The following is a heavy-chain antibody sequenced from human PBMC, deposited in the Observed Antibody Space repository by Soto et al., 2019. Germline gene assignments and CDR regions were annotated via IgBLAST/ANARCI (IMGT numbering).Heavy chain of an antibody. D-gene: IGHD3-10*02. Sequence: EVPLLESGGGLVHPGGSLRLSCAASGFTFSNYAMSWVRQAPGKGLEWVSAISGSGGSTFYADSVKGRFTISRDNCRNMMYLRMNSLIAEDTAVYYCANVRLSAYYYSYGMDVWGQGTTVTVS. V-gene: IGHV3-23*01. CDR3: ANVRLSAYYYSYGMDV. J-gene: IGHJ6*02. CDR1: GFTFSNYA. CDR2: ISGSGGST.